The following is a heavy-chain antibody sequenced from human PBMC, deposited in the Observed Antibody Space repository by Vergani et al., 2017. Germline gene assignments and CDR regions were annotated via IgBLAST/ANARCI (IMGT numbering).Heavy chain of an antibody. Sequence: VQLVESGGGLVQPGGSLRLSCAVSGFTFSSHSMNWVRQAPGKGLEWVAFIRYDGSNKYYADSVKGRFTISRDNSKNTLYLQMNSLRAEDTAVYYCAKDXGSITMVRGVTDYWGQGTLVTVSS. D-gene: IGHD3-10*01. CDR2: IRYDGSNK. V-gene: IGHV3-30*02. CDR3: AKDXGSITMVRGVTDY. CDR1: GFTFSSHS. J-gene: IGHJ4*02.